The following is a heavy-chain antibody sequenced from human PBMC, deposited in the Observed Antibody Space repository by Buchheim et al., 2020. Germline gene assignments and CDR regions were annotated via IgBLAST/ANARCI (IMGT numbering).Heavy chain of an antibody. D-gene: IGHD1-1*01. CDR2: ISSSGSTK. V-gene: IGHV3-48*03. CDR1: GFTFSSFE. J-gene: IGHJ6*02. CDR3: ASLKGRTGTGYGMDV. Sequence: EVQLVESGGGLVLPGGSLRLSCAVAGFTFSSFEMNWVRQAPGKGLEWVSYISSSGSTKYYADSVKGRFTISRDNAENSMYPQMNSLGVEDTAAYYCASLKGRTGTGYGMDVWGQGTT.